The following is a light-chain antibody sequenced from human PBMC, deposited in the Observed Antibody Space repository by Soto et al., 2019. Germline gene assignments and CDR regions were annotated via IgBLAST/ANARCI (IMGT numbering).Light chain of an antibody. CDR3: QHRAAWPLT. CDR1: QIIYTS. Sequence: EIVLTQSPATLSLSPGERATLSCRASQIIYTSLAWYQQKPGQPPRLVMYEASIRATGLPARFSGSGSGTDFTLTIVCLEPEDFAVYYCQHRAAWPLTFGGGTKVESK. V-gene: IGKV3-11*01. CDR2: EAS. J-gene: IGKJ4*01.